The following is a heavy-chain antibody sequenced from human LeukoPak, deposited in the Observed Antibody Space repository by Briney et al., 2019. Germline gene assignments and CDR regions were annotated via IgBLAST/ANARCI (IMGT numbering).Heavy chain of an antibody. Sequence: PGGSLRLSCAASGFTFSSYGMHWVRQAPGKGLEWVAVISYDGSNKYYVDSVKGRFTISRDNSKNTLYLQMNSLRAEDTAVYYCAKDPRRYSRTGGYFDYWGQGTLVTVSS. CDR3: AKDPRRYSRTGGYFDY. CDR1: GFTFSSYG. V-gene: IGHV3-30*18. J-gene: IGHJ4*02. CDR2: ISYDGSNK. D-gene: IGHD6-13*01.